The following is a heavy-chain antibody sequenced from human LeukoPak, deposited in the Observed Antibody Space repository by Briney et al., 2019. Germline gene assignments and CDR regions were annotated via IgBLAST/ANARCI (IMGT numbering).Heavy chain of an antibody. CDR2: ISSGGSYI. CDR3: ARDGEALGYCSGGSCLPDY. CDR1: GFTFSTYA. D-gene: IGHD2-15*01. V-gene: IGHV3-21*01. Sequence: GGSLRLSCAASGFTFSTYAMHWVRQAPGKGLEWVSSISSGGSYIHYADSVKGRFTISRDNAKNSLYLLMNSLRAEDTAVYYCARDGEALGYCSGGSCLPDYWGQGTLVTVSS. J-gene: IGHJ4*02.